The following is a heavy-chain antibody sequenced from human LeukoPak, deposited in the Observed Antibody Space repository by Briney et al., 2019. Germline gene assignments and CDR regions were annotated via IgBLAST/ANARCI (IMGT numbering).Heavy chain of an antibody. Sequence: SVKVSCKASGDNFSSYVITWVRQAPGQGLEWMGSIIPTLDVANFAQKFKGRVTITADKFTNTAHLELSSLTSEDTAVYYCARAPLGPHPTTVTITHFYYMDVWGKGTTVTVSS. CDR1: GDNFSSYV. CDR3: ARAPLGPHPTTVTITHFYYMDV. CDR2: IIPTLDVA. J-gene: IGHJ6*03. D-gene: IGHD4-11*01. V-gene: IGHV1-69*04.